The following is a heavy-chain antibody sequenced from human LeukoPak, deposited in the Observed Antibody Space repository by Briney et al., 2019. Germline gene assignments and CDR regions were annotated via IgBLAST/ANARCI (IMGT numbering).Heavy chain of an antibody. CDR2: ISSSSYI. D-gene: IGHD2-2*01. J-gene: IGHJ4*02. CDR1: GFTFSSYS. CDR3: ARSIVVVPAAEY. V-gene: IGHV3-21*01. Sequence: PGGSLRLSCAASGFTFSSYSMNWVRQAPGKGLEWVSSISSSSYIYYADSVKGRFTISRDNAKNSLYLQMNSLRAEDTAVYYYARSIVVVPAAEYWGQGTLVTVSS.